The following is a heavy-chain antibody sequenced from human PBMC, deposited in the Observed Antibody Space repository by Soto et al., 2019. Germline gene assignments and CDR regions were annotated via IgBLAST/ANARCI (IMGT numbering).Heavy chain of an antibody. Sequence: QVQLVESGGGLVKPGGSLRLSCAASGFTFSDYYMSWIRQAPGKGLEWVSYISSSGSTIYYAGSVKGRFTISRDNAKNSLYLQMNSLRAEDTAVYYCARASPLQSFFFVSSDAFDIWGQGTMVTVSS. V-gene: IGHV3-11*01. CDR1: GFTFSDYY. CDR2: ISSSGSTI. J-gene: IGHJ3*02. D-gene: IGHD3-3*01. CDR3: ARASPLQSFFFVSSDAFDI.